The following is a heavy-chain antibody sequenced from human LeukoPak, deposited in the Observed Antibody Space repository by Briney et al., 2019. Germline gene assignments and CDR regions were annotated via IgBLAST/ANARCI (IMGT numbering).Heavy chain of an antibody. CDR1: GGSISGYY. D-gene: IGHD2-15*01. Sequence: PSETLSLTCTVSGGSISGYYWSWIRQPAGKGLEWIGRIYTSGSTNYNPSLKSRVTMSVDTSKNQFSLKLTSVTAADTAVYYCARALYCSGGTCYFDCWGQGTLVTVSS. V-gene: IGHV4-4*07. J-gene: IGHJ4*02. CDR3: ARALYCSGGTCYFDC. CDR2: IYTSGST.